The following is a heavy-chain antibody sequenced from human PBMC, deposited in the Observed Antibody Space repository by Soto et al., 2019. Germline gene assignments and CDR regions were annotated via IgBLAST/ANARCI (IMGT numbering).Heavy chain of an antibody. CDR2: INAGNGNT. CDR3: ARPEDSSGWFRLHY. D-gene: IGHD6-19*01. CDR1: GYTFTSYA. J-gene: IGHJ4*02. Sequence: ASVKVSCKASGYTFTSYAMHWVRQAPGQRLEWMGWINAGNGNTKYSQKFRVTITRDTSASTAYMELSSLRSEDTAVYYCARPEDSSGWFRLHYWGQGTLVTVSS. V-gene: IGHV1-3*01.